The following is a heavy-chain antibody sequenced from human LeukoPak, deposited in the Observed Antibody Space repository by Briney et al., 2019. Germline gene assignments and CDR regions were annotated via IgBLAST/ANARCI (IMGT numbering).Heavy chain of an antibody. Sequence: SETLSLTCTVSGGSISSYYWSWIRQPPGKGLEWIGYIYYSGSTNYNPSLKSRVTISVDTSKNQFSLKLSSVTAADTAVYYCARNYYYYGMDVWGQGTTVTVSS. CDR3: ARNYYYYGMDV. V-gene: IGHV4-59*08. CDR2: IYYSGST. J-gene: IGHJ6*02. CDR1: GGSISSYY.